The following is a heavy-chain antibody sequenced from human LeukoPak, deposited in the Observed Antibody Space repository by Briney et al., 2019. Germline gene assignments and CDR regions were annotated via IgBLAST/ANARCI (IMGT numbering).Heavy chain of an antibody. J-gene: IGHJ4*02. CDR1: GGSISSSSYY. Sequence: PSETLSLTCTVSGGSISSSSYYWGWIRQPPGTGLEWIGSIYYSGSTYYNPSLKSRVTISVDTSKNQFSLKLSSVTAADTAVYYCARQDDFGGYYFDYWGQGTLVTVSS. CDR3: ARQDDFGGYYFDY. CDR2: IYYSGST. D-gene: IGHD3-16*01. V-gene: IGHV4-39*01.